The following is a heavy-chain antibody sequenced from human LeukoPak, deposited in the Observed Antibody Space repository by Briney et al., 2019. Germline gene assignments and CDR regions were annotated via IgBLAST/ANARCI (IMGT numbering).Heavy chain of an antibody. D-gene: IGHD3-16*01. CDR3: AGHLTFSDY. J-gene: IGHJ4*02. V-gene: IGHV3-11*04. CDR1: GFTFSDYY. CDR2: ISSSGNTI. Sequence: GGSLRLSCAASGFTFSDYYMNWIRQAPGKGLEWVSYISSSGNTIYYADSVKGRFTISRDNAKNSLYLQMTSLRAEDTAVYYCAGHLTFSDYWGQGTLVTVSS.